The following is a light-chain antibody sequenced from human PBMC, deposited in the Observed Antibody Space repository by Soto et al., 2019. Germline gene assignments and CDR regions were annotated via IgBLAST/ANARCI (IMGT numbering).Light chain of an antibody. J-gene: IGKJ1*01. Sequence: EFVLTQSPGTLSLSPGERATLSCRASQSFTSTSLAWYQQKPGQAPRLLISGASNRATGIPDRFSGSGSGTEFTLTISRLEPEDFTVYYCHHYETFGQGTKVDI. V-gene: IGKV3-20*01. CDR1: QSFTSTS. CDR2: GAS. CDR3: HHYET.